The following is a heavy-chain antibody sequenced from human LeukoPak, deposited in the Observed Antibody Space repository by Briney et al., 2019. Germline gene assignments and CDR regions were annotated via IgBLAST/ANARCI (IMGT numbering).Heavy chain of an antibody. Sequence: PGRSLRLSCAASGXTFSSYEMNWVRQAPGKGLEWVSYIDSSGRTKYYADSVKGRFTISRDNAKNSLYLQMNSLKAEDTSVHYCARYNGGLDYWGQGTLVTVSS. CDR1: GXTFSSYE. V-gene: IGHV3-48*03. D-gene: IGHD4-23*01. CDR3: ARYNGGLDY. J-gene: IGHJ4*02. CDR2: IDSSGRTK.